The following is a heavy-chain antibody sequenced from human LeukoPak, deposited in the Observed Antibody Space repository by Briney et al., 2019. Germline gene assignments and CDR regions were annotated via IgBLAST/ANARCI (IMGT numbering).Heavy chain of an antibody. Sequence: PSESLSLTCSVSGYSISSDYDWGWIRQPPGKGLEWIAVIDHSGSSHYNPSLKSRVAMSVDTSKNQFSLRLNSVTAADTAVYFCARDGPSRPFTIWGQGNLVTVSS. V-gene: IGHV4-38-2*02. J-gene: IGHJ4*02. D-gene: IGHD5-24*01. CDR2: IDHSGSS. CDR3: ARDGPSRPFTI. CDR1: GYSISSDYD.